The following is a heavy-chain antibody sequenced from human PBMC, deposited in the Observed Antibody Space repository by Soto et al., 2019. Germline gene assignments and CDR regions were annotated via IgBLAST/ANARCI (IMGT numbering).Heavy chain of an antibody. CDR3: ARVITMIVVVTTTDAFDI. Sequence: PSETLSLTCTVSGGSISSGDYYWSWIRQPPGKGLEWIGYIYYSGSTYYNPSLKSRVTISVDTSKNQFSLKLSSVTAADTAVYNCARVITMIVVVTTTDAFDIWGQGTMVTVSS. V-gene: IGHV4-30-4*01. CDR1: GGSISSGDYY. CDR2: IYYSGST. D-gene: IGHD3-22*01. J-gene: IGHJ3*02.